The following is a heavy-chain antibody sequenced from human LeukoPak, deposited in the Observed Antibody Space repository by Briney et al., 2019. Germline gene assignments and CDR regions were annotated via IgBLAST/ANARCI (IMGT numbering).Heavy chain of an antibody. J-gene: IGHJ5*02. CDR3: ARAGGRSWFDP. Sequence: RASVKVSCKASGYTFTGYYMHWVRQAPGQGLEWMGWINPNSGGTNYAQKFQGRVTMTTGTSMSTAYMELSRLTSDDTAVYYCARAGGRSWFDPWGQGTLVTVSS. V-gene: IGHV1-2*02. CDR2: INPNSGGT. CDR1: GYTFTGYY.